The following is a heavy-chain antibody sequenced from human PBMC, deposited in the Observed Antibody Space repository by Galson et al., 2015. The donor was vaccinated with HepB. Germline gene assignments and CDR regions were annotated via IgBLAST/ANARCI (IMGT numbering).Heavy chain of an antibody. J-gene: IGHJ4*02. CDR3: ARDVDHRFDH. V-gene: IGHV1-18*01. CDR2: ISTNSGDT. Sequence: SVKVSCKASGYIFTSKGISWVRQAPGQGLEWTGWISTNSGDTNYAQKFQGRVTMTTDTSTSTAYMELRSLRSDDTAVYYCARDVDHRFDHWGQGTLVTVSS. CDR1: GYIFTSKG.